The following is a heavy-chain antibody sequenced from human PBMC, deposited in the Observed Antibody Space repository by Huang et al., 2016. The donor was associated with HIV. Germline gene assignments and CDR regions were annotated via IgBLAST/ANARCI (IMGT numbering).Heavy chain of an antibody. CDR3: AKASRQWLRTGYCFDS. V-gene: IGHV3-23*01. Sequence: VHGGGSLRLSCVASGFPFSSYGLSWGRQAPGKGLEWISAISRSGDNTYYADSVKGRFTISRDNSKNTLYLQMNGLRAEDAAVFYCAKASRQWLRTGYCFDSWGQGTLVAVSS. CDR2: ISRSGDNT. D-gene: IGHD6-19*01. CDR1: GFPFSSYG. J-gene: IGHJ4*02.